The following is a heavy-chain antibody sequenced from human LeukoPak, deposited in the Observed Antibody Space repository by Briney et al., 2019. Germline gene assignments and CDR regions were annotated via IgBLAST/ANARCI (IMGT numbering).Heavy chain of an antibody. J-gene: IGHJ4*02. CDR3: ARDFGPLCSWSIDY. V-gene: IGHV3-11*06. D-gene: IGHD6-13*01. Sequence: GGSLRLSCAASGFTFSDYYMSWIRQAPGKGLEWVSYISSSNRYTNYADSVKGRFTISRDNAKNSLYLQMNSLRDEDSAVYYCARDFGPLCSWSIDYWGQGTLVTVSS. CDR2: ISSSNRYT. CDR1: GFTFSDYY.